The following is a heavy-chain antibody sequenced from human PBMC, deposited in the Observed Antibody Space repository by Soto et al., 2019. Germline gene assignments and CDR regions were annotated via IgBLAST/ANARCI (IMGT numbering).Heavy chain of an antibody. CDR1: GFTFSGHY. Sequence: EVQLVESGGGLVQPGGSLRLSCEGSGFTFSGHYMDWVRQAPGKGLEWLGRIRNKPNGHTTAYATAVKGRFTISRDDSKNLVYLEMNSLKSEDTALYYCSTTVITAPLFEYWGQGTLVAVSS. J-gene: IGHJ4*02. D-gene: IGHD2-21*02. V-gene: IGHV3-72*01. CDR2: IRNKPNGHTT. CDR3: STTVITAPLFEY.